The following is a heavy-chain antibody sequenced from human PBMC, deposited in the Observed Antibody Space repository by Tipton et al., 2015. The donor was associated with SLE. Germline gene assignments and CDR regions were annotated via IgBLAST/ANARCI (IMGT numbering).Heavy chain of an antibody. CDR3: ARLRRAYGSGSDDFDY. Sequence: QLVQSGAEVKKPGESLKISCKGSGYSFTSYWIGWVRQMPGKGLEWMGIIYPGDSDTRYSPSFQGQVTISADKSISTAYLQWSSLKASDTAMYYCARLRRAYGSGSDDFDYWGKGTLVTVSS. CDR2: IYPGDSDT. D-gene: IGHD3-10*01. CDR1: GYSFTSYW. J-gene: IGHJ4*02. V-gene: IGHV5-51*01.